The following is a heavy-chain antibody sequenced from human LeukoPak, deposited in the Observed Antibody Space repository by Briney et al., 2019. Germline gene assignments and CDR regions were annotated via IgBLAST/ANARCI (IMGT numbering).Heavy chain of an antibody. V-gene: IGHV1-8*01. CDR2: MNPNSGNT. Sequence: ASVKVPCKASGYTFTSYDINWVRQATGQGLEWMGWMNPNSGNTGYAQKFQGRVTMTRNTSISTAYMELSSLRSEDTAVHYCARAGGYCGRISCPYYFDYWGQGSLVAVSS. J-gene: IGHJ4*02. CDR3: ARAGGYCGRISCPYYFDY. CDR1: GYTFTSYD. D-gene: IGHD2-15*01.